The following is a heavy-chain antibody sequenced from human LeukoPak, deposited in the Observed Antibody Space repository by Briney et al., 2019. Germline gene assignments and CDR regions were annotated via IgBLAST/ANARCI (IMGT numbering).Heavy chain of an antibody. D-gene: IGHD3-16*01. J-gene: IGHJ4*02. CDR2: IYYSGST. V-gene: IGHV4-39*01. CDR3: ARGLRDYDYVWGSYFFDY. Sequence: PSETLSLTCTVSGGSISSSSYYWGWIRQPPGKGLEWIGSIYYSGSTYYNPSLKSRVTISVDTPKNQFSLKLSSVTAADTAVYYCARGLRDYDYVWGSYFFDYWDQGTLVTVSS. CDR1: GGSISSSSYY.